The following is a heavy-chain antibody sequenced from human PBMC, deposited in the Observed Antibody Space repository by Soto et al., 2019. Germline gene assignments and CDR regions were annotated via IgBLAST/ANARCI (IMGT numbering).Heavy chain of an antibody. J-gene: IGHJ6*02. CDR2: VDSDGTTT. V-gene: IGHV3-74*01. D-gene: IGHD3-16*01. CDR1: GFTFSNYW. Sequence: EVQLVESGGGLVQPGGSLRLSCAASGFTFSNYWMHWVRQAPGKGLVWVSRVDSDGTTTYYADSVKGRFTISRDNAKNTLHLQMNSLGAEDTAVYYCASNYAYAEGYYYYGIDVWGQGTTGTVSS. CDR3: ASNYAYAEGYYYYGIDV.